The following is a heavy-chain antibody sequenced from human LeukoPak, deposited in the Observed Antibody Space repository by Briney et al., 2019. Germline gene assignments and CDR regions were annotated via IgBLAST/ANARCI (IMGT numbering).Heavy chain of an antibody. CDR2: IIPIFGTA. Sequence: SVKVSCKASGGTFSSYAISWVRQAPGQGLEWMGGIIPIFGTANYAQKFQGRVTITADESTSTAYMELSSLRSEDTVVYYCARGYSYGYGGFGYWGQGTLVTVSS. CDR3: ARGYSYGYGGFGY. CDR1: GGTFSSYA. V-gene: IGHV1-69*13. D-gene: IGHD5-18*01. J-gene: IGHJ4*02.